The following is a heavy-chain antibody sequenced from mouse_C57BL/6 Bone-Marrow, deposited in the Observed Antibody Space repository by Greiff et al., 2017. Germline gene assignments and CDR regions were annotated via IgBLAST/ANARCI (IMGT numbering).Heavy chain of an antibody. D-gene: IGHD2-1*01. Sequence: QVQLQQSGAELARPGASVKLSRKASGYTFTSYGISWVKQRTGQGLEWIGEIYPRSGNTYYNEKFKGKATLTADKSSSTAYMELRSLTSEDSAVYFCARDGNHWYFDVWGTGTTVTVSS. CDR2: IYPRSGNT. CDR3: ARDGNHWYFDV. V-gene: IGHV1-81*01. J-gene: IGHJ1*03. CDR1: GYTFTSYG.